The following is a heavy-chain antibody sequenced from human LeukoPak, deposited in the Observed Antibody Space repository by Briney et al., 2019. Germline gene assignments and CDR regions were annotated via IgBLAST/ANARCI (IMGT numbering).Heavy chain of an antibody. Sequence: PSETLSLTCTVSGGSISSYYWSWIRQPPGKGLEWIGYIYYSGSTNYNPSLKSRVTISVDTSKNQFSLKLSSVTAADTAVYHCARAYSFNWFDPWGQGTLVTVSS. V-gene: IGHV4-59*01. CDR1: GGSISSYY. CDR3: ARAYSFNWFDP. J-gene: IGHJ5*02. CDR2: IYYSGST. D-gene: IGHD2-15*01.